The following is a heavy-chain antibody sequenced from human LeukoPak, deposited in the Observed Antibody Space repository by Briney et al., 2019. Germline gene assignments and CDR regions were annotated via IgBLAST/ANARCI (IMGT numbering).Heavy chain of an antibody. J-gene: IGHJ4*02. CDR3: ERVVAATPDADY. D-gene: IGHD2-15*01. Sequence: GGSLRLSCAASGFTFSSYAMHWVRQAPGKGLEWVAVISYDGSNKYYADSVKGRFTISRDNSKNTLYLQMNSLRAEDTAVYYCERVVAATPDADYWGQGTLVTVSS. V-gene: IGHV3-30-3*01. CDR2: ISYDGSNK. CDR1: GFTFSSYA.